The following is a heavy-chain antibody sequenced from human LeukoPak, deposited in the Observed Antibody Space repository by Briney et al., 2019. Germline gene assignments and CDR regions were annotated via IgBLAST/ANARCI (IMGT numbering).Heavy chain of an antibody. D-gene: IGHD2-2*01. CDR3: ARETYCTSASCPIGDYFDY. V-gene: IGHV3-21*01. CDR1: GFTFSSYS. CDR2: ISSSSSYI. J-gene: IGHJ4*02. Sequence: GGCLRLSCAASGFTFSSYSMNWVRQAPGKGLEWVSSISSSSSYIYYADSVKGRFTISRDNAKNSLYLQMNSLRAEDTAVYYCARETYCTSASCPIGDYFDYWGQGTLVTVSS.